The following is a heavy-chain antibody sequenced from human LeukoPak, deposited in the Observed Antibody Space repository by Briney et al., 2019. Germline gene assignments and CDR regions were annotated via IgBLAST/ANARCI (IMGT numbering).Heavy chain of an antibody. Sequence: GESLKISCKGSGYSFTFYWIAWVRQMSGKGLEWMGIIYPGDSDTRYSPSFQGQVSIPADKSINTAYLQWSSLEASDTAIYYCARQDGSGIYYFDNWGQGTLVTVSS. CDR3: ARQDGSGIYYFDN. J-gene: IGHJ4*02. V-gene: IGHV5-51*01. CDR2: IYPGDSDT. D-gene: IGHD3-10*01. CDR1: GYSFTFYW.